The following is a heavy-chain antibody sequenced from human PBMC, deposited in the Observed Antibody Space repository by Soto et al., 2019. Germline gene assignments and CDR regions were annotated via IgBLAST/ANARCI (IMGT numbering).Heavy chain of an antibody. CDR2: IIPIFGTA. CDR3: ARYSYGPRDAFDV. CDR1: GGTFSSYA. V-gene: IGHV1-69*06. J-gene: IGHJ3*01. Sequence: ASVKGSCKASGGTFSSYAISWVRQSPGQGLEWMGGIIPIFGTANYAQKFQGRVTITADKSTSTAYMELSSLRSEDTAVYYCARYSYGPRDAFDVWGQGTMVTVSS. D-gene: IGHD5-18*01.